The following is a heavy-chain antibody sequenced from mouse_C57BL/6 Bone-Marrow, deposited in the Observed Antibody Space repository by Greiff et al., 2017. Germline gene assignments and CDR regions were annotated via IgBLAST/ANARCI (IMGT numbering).Heavy chain of an antibody. V-gene: IGHV5-9-1*02. CDR3: TREGITTVVANYYAMDY. J-gene: IGHJ4*01. CDR1: GFTFSSYA. D-gene: IGHD1-1*01. Sequence: EVKLMESGEGLVKPGGSLKLSCAASGFTFSSYAMSWVRQTPEKRLEWVAYISSGGDYIYYADTVKGRFTISRDNARNTLYLQMSSLKSEDTAMYYCTREGITTVVANYYAMDYWGQGTSVTVSS. CDR2: ISSGGDYI.